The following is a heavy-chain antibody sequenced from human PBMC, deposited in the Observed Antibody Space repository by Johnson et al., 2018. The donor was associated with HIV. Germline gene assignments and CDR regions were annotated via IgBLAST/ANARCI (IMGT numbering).Heavy chain of an antibody. D-gene: IGHD6-19*01. CDR3: ARDNSSGWYRPGVDAFDI. CDR1: GFTVSSNY. J-gene: IGHJ3*02. V-gene: IGHV3-53*01. Sequence: VQLLESGGGLIQPGGSLRLSCAASGFTVSSNYMSWVRQAPGKGLEWVSVIYSGGSTYYADSVKGRFTISRDNSKNTLYLQMNSLRAEDTAVYYCARDNSSGWYRPGVDAFDIWCQGTMVTVSS. CDR2: IYSGGST.